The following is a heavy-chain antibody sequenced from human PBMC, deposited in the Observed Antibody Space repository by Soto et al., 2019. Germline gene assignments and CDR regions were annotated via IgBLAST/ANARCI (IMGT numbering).Heavy chain of an antibody. J-gene: IGHJ4*02. V-gene: IGHV4-4*02. CDR3: ASRDTGTSVDY. Sequence: LSLTCAVSGGSFTSNNWWTWVRQPPGQGLEWIGEIYRTGSTNYNPSLKSRVTISLDKSENQFSLKVTSLTAADTAVYYCASRDTGTSVDYWGQGTLVTVSS. CDR2: IYRTGST. CDR1: GGSFTSNNW. D-gene: IGHD1-7*01.